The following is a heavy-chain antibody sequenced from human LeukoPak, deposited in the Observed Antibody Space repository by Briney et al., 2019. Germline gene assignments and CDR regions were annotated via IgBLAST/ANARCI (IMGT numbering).Heavy chain of an antibody. CDR3: ARGGLNSGSSTEFQH. D-gene: IGHD1-26*01. Sequence: GSVKVSCKASGYTFTSYDVNWVRQATGQGLEWMGWMNPNSGNTGYAQKFQGRVTMTRNTSISTAYMELSSLRSEDTAVYYCARGGLNSGSSTEFQHWGQGTLVTVSS. J-gene: IGHJ1*01. V-gene: IGHV1-8*01. CDR1: GYTFTSYD. CDR2: MNPNSGNT.